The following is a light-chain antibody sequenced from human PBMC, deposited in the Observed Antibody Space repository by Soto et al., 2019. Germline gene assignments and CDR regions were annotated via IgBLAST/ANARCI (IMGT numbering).Light chain of an antibody. V-gene: IGKV1-5*01. CDR1: QGISSY. CDR3: QQYNHYWT. J-gene: IGKJ1*01. CDR2: DAS. Sequence: IQMTQSPSSLSASVGDRVTITCRASQGISSYLAWYQQKPGKAPKVLIYDASSLESGVPSRFSGSGSGTEFSLTISSLQPDDFATYYCQQYNHYWTFGQGTKVDIK.